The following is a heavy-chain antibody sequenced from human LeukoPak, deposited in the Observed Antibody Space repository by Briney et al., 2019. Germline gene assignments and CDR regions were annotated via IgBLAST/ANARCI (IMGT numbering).Heavy chain of an antibody. D-gene: IGHD2-2*01. CDR1: GFTFSSYG. V-gene: IGHV3-30*02. CDR2: IWYGGSNK. CDR3: AKAWGRVPAAPLDY. J-gene: IGHJ4*02. Sequence: GGSLRLSCAASGFTFSSYGMHWVRQAPGKGLEWVAVIWYGGSNKYYADSVKGRFTISRDNSKNTLYLQMNSLRAEDTAVYYCAKAWGRVPAAPLDYWGQGTLVTVSS.